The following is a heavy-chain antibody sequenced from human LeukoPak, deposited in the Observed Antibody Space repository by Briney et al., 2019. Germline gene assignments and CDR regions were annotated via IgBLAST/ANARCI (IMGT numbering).Heavy chain of an antibody. D-gene: IGHD4-17*01. CDR3: ARFGDYGDYFFDY. J-gene: IGHJ4*02. V-gene: IGHV1-69*05. CDR2: IIPIFGTA. CDR1: GGTFSSYA. Sequence: GASVTVSCKASGGTFSSYAISWVRQAPGQGLEWMGGIIPIFGTANYAQKFQGRVTMTTDTSTSTAYMELRSLRSDDTAVYYCARFGDYGDYFFDYWGQGTLVTVSS.